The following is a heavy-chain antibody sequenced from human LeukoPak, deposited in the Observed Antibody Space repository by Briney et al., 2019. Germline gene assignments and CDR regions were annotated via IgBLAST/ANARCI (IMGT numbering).Heavy chain of an antibody. V-gene: IGHV4-34*01. D-gene: IGHD6-6*01. Sequence: PSETLSLTCAVYGGSFSGYYWSWIRQPPGKGLEWIGEINHSGSTNYNPSLKSRVTISVDKSKNQFSLKLSSVTAADTAVYYCARLESSSACCFVDYWGQGTLVTVSS. CDR1: GGSFSGYY. J-gene: IGHJ4*02. CDR2: INHSGST. CDR3: ARLESSSACCFVDY.